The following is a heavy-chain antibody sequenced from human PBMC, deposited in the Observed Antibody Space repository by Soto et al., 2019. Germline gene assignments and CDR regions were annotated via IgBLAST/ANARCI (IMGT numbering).Heavy chain of an antibody. Sequence: PGGSLRLSCAASGFTFSSYVMHWVRQAPGKGLEWVAVIWYDGSNKYYADSVKGRFTISRDNSKNTLYLQMNSLRAEDTAVYYCARDGSGYDSWGQGTLVTVSS. D-gene: IGHD5-12*01. CDR3: ARDGSGYDS. CDR1: GFTFSSYV. V-gene: IGHV3-33*01. CDR2: IWYDGSNK. J-gene: IGHJ5*02.